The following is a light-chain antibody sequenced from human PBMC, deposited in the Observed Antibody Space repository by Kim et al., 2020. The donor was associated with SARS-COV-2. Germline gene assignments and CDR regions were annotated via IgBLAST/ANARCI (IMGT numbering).Light chain of an antibody. CDR1: HSVNSY. J-gene: IGKJ1*01. CDR3: QQRSNWPPT. Sequence: LSPGEGATLACRATHSVNSYLVWYQPKPGQPPRLLIYDVSNRSSGIPARLSGSGSGTDVTLTISSLEPEDFAVDYCQQRSNWPPTFGQGTKVDIK. V-gene: IGKV3-11*01. CDR2: DVS.